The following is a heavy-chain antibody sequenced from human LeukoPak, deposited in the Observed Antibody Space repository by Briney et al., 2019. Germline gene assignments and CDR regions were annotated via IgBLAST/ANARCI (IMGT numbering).Heavy chain of an antibody. CDR2: ISYDGSNK. Sequence: PGGSLRLSCAASGFTFSSYGMHWVRQAPGKGLEWVAVISYDGSNKYYADSVKGRFTISRDNSKNTLYLQMNSLRAEDTAVYYCAKDFANREQQKGFDYWGQGTLVTVSS. CDR1: GFTFSSYG. J-gene: IGHJ4*02. D-gene: IGHD6-13*01. CDR3: AKDFANREQQKGFDY. V-gene: IGHV3-30*18.